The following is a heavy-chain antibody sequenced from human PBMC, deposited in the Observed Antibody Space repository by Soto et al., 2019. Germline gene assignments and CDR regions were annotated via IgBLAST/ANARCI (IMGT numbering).Heavy chain of an antibody. D-gene: IGHD3-3*01. V-gene: IGHV4-34*01. J-gene: IGHJ4*02. CDR3: ARLRKITIVGGPLDIYFDY. CDR1: GRSFSGYY. CDR2: INHSGST. Sequence: SETLSLTCALYGRSFSGYYWSWIRQPPGKGQERIGEINHSGSTNYNPSLKSRVTISVDTSKNQFSLKLSSVTAADTAVYYCARLRKITIVGGPLDIYFDYWGEGILVTVHS.